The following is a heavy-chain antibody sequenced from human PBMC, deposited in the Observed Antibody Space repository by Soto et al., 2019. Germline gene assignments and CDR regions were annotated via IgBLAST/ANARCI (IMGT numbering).Heavy chain of an antibody. J-gene: IGHJ4*02. Sequence: SETLSLTCTVSGGSISSRGYYWSWIRQPPGKGLEWIGYIYYSGSTNYNPSLKSRVTISVDTSKNQFSLKLSSVTAADTAVYYCARWLRPYYFDYRGQGTLVTVSS. CDR3: ARWLRPYYFDY. CDR1: GGSISSRGYY. D-gene: IGHD5-12*01. CDR2: IYYSGST. V-gene: IGHV4-61*08.